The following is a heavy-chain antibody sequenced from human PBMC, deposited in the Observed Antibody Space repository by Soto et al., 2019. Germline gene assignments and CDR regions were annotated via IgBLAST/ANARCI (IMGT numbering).Heavy chain of an antibody. V-gene: IGHV1-3*01. CDR1: GYTFTSYA. CDR2: INAGNGNT. Sequence: VKVSCKASGYTFTSYAMHWVRQATGQRLEWMGWINAGNGNTKYSQKFQGRVTITRDTSASTAYMELSSLRSEDTAVYYCARSIVVVTALDYWGQGTLVTVSS. CDR3: ARSIVVVTALDY. J-gene: IGHJ4*02. D-gene: IGHD2-21*02.